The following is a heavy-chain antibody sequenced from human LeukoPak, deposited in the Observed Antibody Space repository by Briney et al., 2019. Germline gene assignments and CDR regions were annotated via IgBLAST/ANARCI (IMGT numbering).Heavy chain of an antibody. CDR1: GGSFSGYY. V-gene: IGHV4-34*01. J-gene: IGHJ4*02. CDR3: ASGYCSGGSCLTHDY. D-gene: IGHD2-15*01. Sequence: PSETLSLTCAVYGGSFSGYYWSWIRQPPGKGLEWIGEINHSGSTNYNPSLKRRVTISVDTSKNQFSLKLSSVTAADTAVYYCASGYCSGGSCLTHDYWGQGTLVTVSS. CDR2: INHSGST.